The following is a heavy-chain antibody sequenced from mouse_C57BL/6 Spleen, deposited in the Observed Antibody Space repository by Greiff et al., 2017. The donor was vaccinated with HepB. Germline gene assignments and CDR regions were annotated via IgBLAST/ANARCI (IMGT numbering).Heavy chain of an antibody. D-gene: IGHD2-5*01. CDR1: GFSLSTFGMG. V-gene: IGHV8-8*01. Sequence: QVTLKVSGPGILQPSQTLSLTCSFSGFSLSTFGMGVGWIRQPSGKGLEWLAHIWWDDDKYYNPALKSQLTISKDTSKNQVFLKIANVDTADTATYYCARISYYSNGRGFVYFDYWGQGTTLTVSS. CDR2: IWWDDDK. J-gene: IGHJ2*01. CDR3: ARISYYSNGRGFVYFDY.